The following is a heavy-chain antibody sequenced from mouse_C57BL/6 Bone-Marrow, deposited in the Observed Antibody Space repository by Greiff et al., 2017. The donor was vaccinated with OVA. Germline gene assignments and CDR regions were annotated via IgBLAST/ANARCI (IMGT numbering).Heavy chain of an antibody. CDR3: ARQGEAY. Sequence: VQLKESGGDLVKPGGSLKLSCAASGFTFSSYGMSWVRQTPDKRLEWVATISSGGSYTYYPDSVKGRFTISRDNAKNTLYLQMSSLKSEDTAMYYCARQGEAYWGQGTLVTVSA. CDR2: ISSGGSYT. CDR1: GFTFSSYG. J-gene: IGHJ3*01. V-gene: IGHV5-6*01.